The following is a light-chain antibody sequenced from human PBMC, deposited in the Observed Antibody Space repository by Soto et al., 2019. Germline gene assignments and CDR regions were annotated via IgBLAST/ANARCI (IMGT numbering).Light chain of an antibody. Sequence: QSVLTQPASVSGSPGQSITIYCTGTSSDVGGYNYVSWYQQHPGKAPKLMIYEVSNRPSGVSNRFSGSKSGNTASLTISGLQADDEADYYCSSYTSCSTLYVVFGGGTKLTVL. CDR1: SSDVGGYNY. CDR2: EVS. V-gene: IGLV2-14*01. J-gene: IGLJ2*01. CDR3: SSYTSCSTLYVV.